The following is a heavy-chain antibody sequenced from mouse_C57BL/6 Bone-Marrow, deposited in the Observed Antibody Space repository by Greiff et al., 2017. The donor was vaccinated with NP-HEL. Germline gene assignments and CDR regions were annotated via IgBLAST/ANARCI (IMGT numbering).Heavy chain of an antibody. J-gene: IGHJ4*01. CDR1: GFTFTDYY. D-gene: IGHD2-4*01. Sequence: EVQLQESGGGLVQPGGSLSLSCAASGFTFTDYYMSWVRQPPGKALEWLGFIRNKANGYTTEYSAPVKGRFTISRDNSQSILYLQMNALRAEDSATYYCARSIYYDYADDPFYAMDYWGQGTSVTVSS. V-gene: IGHV7-3*01. CDR2: IRNKANGYTT. CDR3: ARSIYYDYADDPFYAMDY.